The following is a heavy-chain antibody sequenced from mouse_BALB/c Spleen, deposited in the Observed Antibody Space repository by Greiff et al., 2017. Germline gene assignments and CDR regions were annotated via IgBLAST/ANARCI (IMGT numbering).Heavy chain of an antibody. CDR2: IYPGNSDT. CDR1: GYTFTSYW. Sequence: DVHLVESGTVLARPGASVKMSCKASGYTFTSYWMHWVKQRPGQGLEWIGAIYPGNSDTSYNQKFKGKAKLTVVTSTSTAYMELSSLTNEDSAVYYCTSYGNYDAMDYWGQGTSVTVSS. D-gene: IGHD2-1*01. J-gene: IGHJ4*01. V-gene: IGHV1-5*01. CDR3: TSYGNYDAMDY.